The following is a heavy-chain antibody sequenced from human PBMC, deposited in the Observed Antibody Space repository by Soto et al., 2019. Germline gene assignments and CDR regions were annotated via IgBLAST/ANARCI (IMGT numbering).Heavy chain of an antibody. D-gene: IGHD3-22*01. Sequence: PSETMSLTCTVSGGSISSSSYYWGWISKPPGKGLEWIGSIYYSGSTYYNPSLKSRVTISVDTSKNQFSLKLSSVTAADTAVYYCARHGQYQMIVVVTPGRLEFDYWGQGTLVTVSS. V-gene: IGHV4-39*01. CDR3: ARHGQYQMIVVVTPGRLEFDY. J-gene: IGHJ4*02. CDR1: GGSISSSSYY. CDR2: IYYSGST.